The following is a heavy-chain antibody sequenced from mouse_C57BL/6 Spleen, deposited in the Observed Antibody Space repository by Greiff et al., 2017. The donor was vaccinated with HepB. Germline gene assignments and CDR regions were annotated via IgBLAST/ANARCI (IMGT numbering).Heavy chain of an antibody. D-gene: IGHD2-5*01. V-gene: IGHV3-6*01. Sequence: EVKLMESGPGLVKPSQSLSLTCSVTGYSITSGYYWNWIRQFPGNKLEWMGYISYDGSNNYNPSLKNRISITRDTSKNQFFLKLNSVTTEDTATYYCARVYYSNGDYYAMDYWGQGTSVTVSS. CDR2: ISYDGSN. CDR3: ARVYYSNGDYYAMDY. CDR1: GYSITSGYY. J-gene: IGHJ4*01.